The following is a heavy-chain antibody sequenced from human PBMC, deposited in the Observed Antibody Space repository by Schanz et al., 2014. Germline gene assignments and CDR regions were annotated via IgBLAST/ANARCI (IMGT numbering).Heavy chain of an antibody. CDR1: GFTFSSYA. Sequence: EAQLLESGRGLVQPGGSLRLSCAASGFTFSSYAMTWVRQAPGMGLEWVSYIRSSSTPIYYAGSVKGRFTISRDNAKISLYLQMNSLTAEDTAVYHCVRTGSYSSYAFWGQGTLVTVSS. D-gene: IGHD3-10*01. V-gene: IGHV3-48*01. CDR2: IRSSSTPI. J-gene: IGHJ4*02. CDR3: VRTGSYSSYAF.